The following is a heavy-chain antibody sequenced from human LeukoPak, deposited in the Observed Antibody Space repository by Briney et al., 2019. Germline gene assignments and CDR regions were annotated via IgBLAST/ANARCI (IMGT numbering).Heavy chain of an antibody. CDR1: GFTVSSNY. J-gene: IGHJ6*02. V-gene: IGHV3-33*08. Sequence: GGSLRLSCAASGFTVSSNYMSWVRQAPGKGLEWVAVIWYDGSNKYYADSVKGRFTISRDNSKNTLYLQMNSLRAEDTAVYYCARDRYCSSTSCRSYYYYGMDVWGQGTTVTVSS. CDR2: IWYDGSNK. CDR3: ARDRYCSSTSCRSYYYYGMDV. D-gene: IGHD2-2*01.